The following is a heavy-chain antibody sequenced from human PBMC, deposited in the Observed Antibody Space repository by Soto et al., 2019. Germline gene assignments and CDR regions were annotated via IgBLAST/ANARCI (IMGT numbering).Heavy chain of an antibody. CDR3: ARQGGYDILTGYSSPLGFDY. J-gene: IGHJ4*02. D-gene: IGHD3-9*01. V-gene: IGHV4-59*08. CDR2: IYYSGST. Sequence: SETLSLTCTVSGGSISSYYWSWIRQPPGKGLEWIGYIYYSGSTNYNPSLKSRVTISVDTSKNQFSLKLSSVTAADTAVYYCARQGGYDILTGYSSPLGFDYWGQGTLVTVSS. CDR1: GGSISSYY.